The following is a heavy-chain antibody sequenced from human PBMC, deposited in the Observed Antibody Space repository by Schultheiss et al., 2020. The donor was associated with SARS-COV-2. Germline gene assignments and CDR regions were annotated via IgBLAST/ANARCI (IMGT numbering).Heavy chain of an antibody. J-gene: IGHJ6*02. Sequence: GSLRLSCAASGFTFSNAWMSWIRQPPGKGLEWIGEINYGGGTNYSPSLKSRVTISLDTPNNQISLRLTSVTAADTGLYYCARGRLGSSYYYYNGMDVWGQGTTVTVSS. V-gene: IGHV4-34*01. CDR1: GFTFSNAW. D-gene: IGHD6-13*01. CDR2: INYGGGT. CDR3: ARGRLGSSYYYYNGMDV.